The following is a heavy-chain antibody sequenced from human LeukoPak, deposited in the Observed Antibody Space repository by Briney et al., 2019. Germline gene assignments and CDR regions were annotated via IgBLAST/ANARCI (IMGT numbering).Heavy chain of an antibody. Sequence: GGSLRLSCAASGFTFSSYGMHWVRQAPGKGLEWVAVIWYDGSNKYYADSVKGRFTISRDNSKNTLYLQMNSLRAEDTAVYYCARDRGMVRGVRFDYYYGMDVWGKGTTVTVSS. D-gene: IGHD3-10*01. CDR2: IWYDGSNK. CDR1: GFTFSSYG. CDR3: ARDRGMVRGVRFDYYYGMDV. V-gene: IGHV3-33*01. J-gene: IGHJ6*04.